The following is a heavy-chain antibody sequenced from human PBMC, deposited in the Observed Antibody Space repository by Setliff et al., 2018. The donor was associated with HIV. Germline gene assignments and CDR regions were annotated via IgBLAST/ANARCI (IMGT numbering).Heavy chain of an antibody. CDR2: ISGSGGST. CDR3: ATDFSISA. V-gene: IGHV3-23*01. CDR1: GFTFSSYT. J-gene: IGHJ1*01. Sequence: HPGGSLRLSCAASGFTFSSYTMNWVRQAPGKGLDWVSAISGSGGSTYYADSVKGRFTISRDNSKKTLHLQMNSLRAEDTAVYYCATDFSISAWGQGTLVTVSS. D-gene: IGHD2-2*01.